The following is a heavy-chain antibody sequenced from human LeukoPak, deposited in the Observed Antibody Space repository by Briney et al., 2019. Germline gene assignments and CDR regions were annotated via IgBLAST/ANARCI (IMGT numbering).Heavy chain of an antibody. CDR3: TRTYFDWLSAQEPLDY. Sequence: PGGSLRLSCAASGFTFSGSDIHWVRQASGKGLEWVGRIRNKANTYATAYAASVKGRCTVSRDDSENTAYLQMNSLKTEDTAVYYCTRTYFDWLSAQEPLDYWGQGTLVTVSS. CDR1: GFTFSGSD. D-gene: IGHD3-9*01. J-gene: IGHJ4*02. CDR2: IRNKANTYAT. V-gene: IGHV3-73*01.